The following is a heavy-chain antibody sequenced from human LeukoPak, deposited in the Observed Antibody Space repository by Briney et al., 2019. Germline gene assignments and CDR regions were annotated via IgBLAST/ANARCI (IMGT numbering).Heavy chain of an antibody. CDR1: GGTFSNYA. CDR3: ARGGESRSFGGVIVILDAFDI. J-gene: IGHJ3*02. V-gene: IGHV1-69*13. D-gene: IGHD3-16*02. Sequence: ASVKVSCKASGGTFSNYAISWVRQAPGQGLEWMGGIIPVFGTANYAQKFQGRVTITADESTSTAYMELSSLRSEDTAVYYCARGGESRSFGGVIVILDAFDIWGQGTMVTVSS. CDR2: IIPVFGTA.